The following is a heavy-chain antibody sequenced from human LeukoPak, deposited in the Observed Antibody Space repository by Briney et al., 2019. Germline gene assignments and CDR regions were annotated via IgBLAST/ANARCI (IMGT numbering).Heavy chain of an antibody. CDR3: ATPNTGGYHGLEI. CDR1: GASISGSPYY. J-gene: IGHJ3*02. Sequence: PSETLSLTCTVSGASISGSPYYWGWFRQPPGKGLEWIGSIYYSGSSYYNPSLKSRVTISVDSSKNQCSLKLTSVTATDTAVYYCATPNTGGYHGLEIWGQGTMVTVSS. V-gene: IGHV4-39*01. CDR2: IYYSGSS. D-gene: IGHD1-26*01.